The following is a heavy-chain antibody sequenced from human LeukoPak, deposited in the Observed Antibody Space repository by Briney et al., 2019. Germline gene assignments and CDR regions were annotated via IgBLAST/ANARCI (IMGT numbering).Heavy chain of an antibody. D-gene: IGHD4-17*01. CDR2: IYYSGST. V-gene: IGHV4-39*07. CDR1: GGSISSSSYY. J-gene: IGHJ6*03. Sequence: KASETLSLTCTVSGGSISSSSYYWGWIRQPPGKGLEWIGSIYYSGSTDYNPSLKSRVIMSVDTSKNQLSLKLSSVTAADTAVYYCAREGDYGDSLRSYYYMDVWGKGTTVTVSS. CDR3: AREGDYGDSLRSYYYMDV.